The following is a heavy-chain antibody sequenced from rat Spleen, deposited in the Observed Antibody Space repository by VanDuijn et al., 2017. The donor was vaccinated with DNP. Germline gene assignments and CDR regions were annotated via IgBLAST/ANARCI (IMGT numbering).Heavy chain of an antibody. Sequence: EVQLVESGGDLVQPGRSLKLSCVASGFTFNNYWMAWIRQVPGRGLEWVASITSSGGSTYYPDSVKGRFTVSRDNAKSTLYLQMDSLRSEDTATYYCARMFYGYSDYWGQGVMVTVSS. D-gene: IGHD1-9*01. V-gene: IGHV5-31*01. CDR2: ITSSGGST. J-gene: IGHJ2*01. CDR1: GFTFNNYW. CDR3: ARMFYGYSDY.